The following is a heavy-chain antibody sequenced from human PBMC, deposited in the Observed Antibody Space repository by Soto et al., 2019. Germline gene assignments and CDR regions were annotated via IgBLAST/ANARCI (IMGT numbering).Heavy chain of an antibody. J-gene: IGHJ4*02. V-gene: IGHV4-39*01. D-gene: IGHD6-13*01. CDR1: GGSISSSSYY. Sequence: SETLSLTCTVSGGSISSSSYYWGWIRQPPGKGLEWIGSIYYSGSTYYNPSLKSRVTISVDTSKNQFSLKLSSVTAADTAVYYCASARTPSSSWYPPFDYWGQGTLVTVSS. CDR2: IYYSGST. CDR3: ASARTPSSSWYPPFDY.